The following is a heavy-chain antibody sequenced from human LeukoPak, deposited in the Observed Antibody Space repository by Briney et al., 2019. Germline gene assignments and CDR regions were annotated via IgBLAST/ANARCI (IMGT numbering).Heavy chain of an antibody. CDR1: GGTFSSYA. CDR2: IIPILGIA. V-gene: IGHV1-69*04. CDR3: ARRYYYDSAYGMDV. J-gene: IGHJ6*02. D-gene: IGHD3-22*01. Sequence: SVKVSCKASGGTFSSYAISWVRQAPGQGLEWMGRIIPILGIANYAQKFRGRVTITADKSTSTAYMELSSLRSEDTAVYYCARRYYYDSAYGMDVWGQGTTVTVSS.